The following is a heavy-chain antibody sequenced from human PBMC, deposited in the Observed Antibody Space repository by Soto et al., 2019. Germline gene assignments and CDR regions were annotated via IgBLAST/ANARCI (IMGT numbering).Heavy chain of an antibody. Sequence: GGSLRLSCAASGFTFSSYGMHWVRQAPGKGLEWVAVIWYDGSNKYYADSVKGRFTISRDNSKNTLYLQMNSLRAEDTAVYYCARDFARLGSSFEFDYWGQGTLVTVSS. D-gene: IGHD6-6*01. CDR3: ARDFARLGSSFEFDY. CDR2: IWYDGSNK. J-gene: IGHJ4*02. V-gene: IGHV3-33*01. CDR1: GFTFSSYG.